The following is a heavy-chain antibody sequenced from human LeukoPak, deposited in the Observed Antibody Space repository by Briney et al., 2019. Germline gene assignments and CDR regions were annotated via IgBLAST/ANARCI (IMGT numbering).Heavy chain of an antibody. CDR3: ARQKGYYDSSGYYNFDF. CDR1: GGSLTSGNYY. J-gene: IGHJ4*02. D-gene: IGHD3-22*01. CDR2: IYYSGST. Sequence: PSETLSLTCTVSGGSLTSGNYYWGWIRHSPGKGLEWIGTIYYSGSTYYNPSLKSRVTMSVDTSKNQFSLKLSSVTAADTAVYYCARQKGYYDSSGYYNFDFWGQETLVTVSS. V-gene: IGHV4-39*01.